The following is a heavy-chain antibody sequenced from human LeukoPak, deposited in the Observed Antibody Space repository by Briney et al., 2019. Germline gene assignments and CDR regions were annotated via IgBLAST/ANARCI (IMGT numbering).Heavy chain of an antibody. CDR2: ISGSGGST. CDR3: AKDRPLFGGVIVLDAFDI. V-gene: IGHV3-23*01. CDR1: GFTFSSYA. J-gene: IGHJ3*02. Sequence: PGGSLGLSCAASGFTFSSYAMSWVRQAPGKGLEWVSAISGSGGSTYYADSVKGRFTISRDNSKNTLYLQMNSLRAEDTAVYYCAKDRPLFGGVIVLDAFDIWGQGTMVTVSS. D-gene: IGHD3-16*02.